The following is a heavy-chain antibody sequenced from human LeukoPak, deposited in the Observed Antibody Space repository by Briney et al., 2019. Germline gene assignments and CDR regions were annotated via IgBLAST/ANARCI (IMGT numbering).Heavy chain of an antibody. Sequence: TSKTLSLTCTVSGGSISSGGYYWSWIRQHPGKGLEWIGYTYYSGSTYYNPSLKSRVTISVDTSKNQFSLKLSSVTAADTAVYYCARSMIVVPEDAFDIWGQGTMVTVSS. CDR1: GGSISSGGYY. V-gene: IGHV4-31*03. CDR2: TYYSGST. D-gene: IGHD3-22*01. J-gene: IGHJ3*02. CDR3: ARSMIVVPEDAFDI.